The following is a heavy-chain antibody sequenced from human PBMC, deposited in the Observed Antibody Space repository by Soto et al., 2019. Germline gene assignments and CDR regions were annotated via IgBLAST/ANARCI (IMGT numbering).Heavy chain of an antibody. Sequence: PGGSLRLSCAASGFSVTSHAMSWLRQAPGKGLEWVSSISSSSSYIYYADSVKGRFTISRDNAKNSLYLQMNSLRAEDTAVYYCARGDIVVVPAAPVNLDYWGQGTLVTVYS. D-gene: IGHD2-2*01. CDR3: ARGDIVVVPAAPVNLDY. J-gene: IGHJ4*02. CDR1: GFSVTSHA. CDR2: ISSSSSYI. V-gene: IGHV3-21*01.